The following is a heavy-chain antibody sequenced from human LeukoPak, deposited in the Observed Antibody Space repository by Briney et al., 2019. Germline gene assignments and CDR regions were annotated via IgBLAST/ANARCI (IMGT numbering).Heavy chain of an antibody. D-gene: IGHD6-19*01. J-gene: IGHJ6*02. CDR2: MNPNSGNT. Sequence: ASVKVSCNASGYTFTSYDINWVRHPTGQGHEWMGCMNPNSGNTGYAQKFQGKVTMTRNTSISTAYMELSSLRSEDTAVYYCARGSGQYSSGWYREDYGMDVWGQGTTVTVSS. CDR1: GYTFTSYD. CDR3: ARGSGQYSSGWYREDYGMDV. V-gene: IGHV1-8*01.